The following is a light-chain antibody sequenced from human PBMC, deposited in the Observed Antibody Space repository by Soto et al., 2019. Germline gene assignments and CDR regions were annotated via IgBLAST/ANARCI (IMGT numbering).Light chain of an antibody. CDR1: SGHSTYA. V-gene: IGLV4-69*01. CDR2: LNSDGRH. J-gene: IGLJ2*01. CDR3: QTRGTGGDVV. Sequence: QSVLTQSPSASASLGASVKLTCTLSSGHSTYAIAWHQQQPEKGPRYLMKLNSDGRHSKGDGIPDRFSGTSSGAERYLTIASLQSEDEGDYYWQTRGTGGDVVFGGGAKLTVL.